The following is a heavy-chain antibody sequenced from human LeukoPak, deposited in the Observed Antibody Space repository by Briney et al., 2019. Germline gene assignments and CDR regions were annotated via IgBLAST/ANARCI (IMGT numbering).Heavy chain of an antibody. CDR2: IYYSGST. Sequence: SETLSLTCTVSGGSISSYYWNWFRHPPGKGLEWIGYIYYSGSTNYNPSLKSRVTISVDTSKNQFSLKLNSVTAADTAVYYCARGGAHYYYGMDVWGQGTTVTVSS. V-gene: IGHV4-59*01. CDR1: GGSISSYY. J-gene: IGHJ6*02. CDR3: ARGGAHYYYGMDV.